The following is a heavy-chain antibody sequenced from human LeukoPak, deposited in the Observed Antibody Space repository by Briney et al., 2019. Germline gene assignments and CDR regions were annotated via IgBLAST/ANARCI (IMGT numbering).Heavy chain of an antibody. J-gene: IGHJ4*02. V-gene: IGHV1-2*02. CDR2: INPNSGGT. CDR3: ASLSTVTTRDFDY. D-gene: IGHD4-17*01. CDR1: GYTFTAYY. Sequence: ASVKVSCKASGYTFTAYYMHWVRQAPGQGLEWMGWINPNSGGTNYAQKFQGRVTMTRDTSISTAYMELSRLRSDDTAVYYCASLSTVTTRDFDYWGQGTLVTVSS.